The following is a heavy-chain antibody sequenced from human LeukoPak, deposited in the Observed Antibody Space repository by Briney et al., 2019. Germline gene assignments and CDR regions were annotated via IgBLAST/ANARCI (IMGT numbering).Heavy chain of an antibody. J-gene: IGHJ4*02. D-gene: IGHD6-6*01. CDR2: IIPIFGTA. V-gene: IGHV1-69*13. Sequence: SVKVSCKASGGTFSSYAISWVRQAPGQGLEWMGGIIPIFGTANYVQKFQGRVTITADESTSTAYMELSSLRSEDTAVYYCARSSPARRFGFDYWGQGTLVTVSS. CDR3: ARSSPARRFGFDY. CDR1: GGTFSSYA.